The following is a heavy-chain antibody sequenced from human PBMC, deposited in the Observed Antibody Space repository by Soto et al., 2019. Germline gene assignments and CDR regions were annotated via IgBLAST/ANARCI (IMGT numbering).Heavy chain of an antibody. CDR2: IYPGDSDT. D-gene: IGHD3-22*01. J-gene: IGHJ5*02. CDR1: GYSFTSYW. Sequence: GESLKISCKGSGYSFTSYWIGWVRQMPGKGLEWMGIIYPGDSDTRYSPSFQGQVTISADKSISTAYLQWSSLKASDTAMYYCARLASCGYYYTPSFVRWCQGTLLTVST. V-gene: IGHV5-51*01. CDR3: ARLASCGYYYTPSFVR.